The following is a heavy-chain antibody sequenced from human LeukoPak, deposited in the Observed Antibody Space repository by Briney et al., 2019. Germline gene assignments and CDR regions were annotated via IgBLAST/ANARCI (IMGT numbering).Heavy chain of an antibody. CDR3: ARVGGMTTINNAAFDI. CDR1: GGSINSDY. J-gene: IGHJ3*02. CDR2: IYHSGST. V-gene: IGHV4-59*01. D-gene: IGHD5-24*01. Sequence: SETLSLTCTVSGGSINSDYWNWIRQPPGKGLEWIGYIYHSGSTNYNPSLKSRVTISIDKSKKQFSLKLISVTAADTAIYYCARVGGMTTINNAAFDIWGQGTMVTVSS.